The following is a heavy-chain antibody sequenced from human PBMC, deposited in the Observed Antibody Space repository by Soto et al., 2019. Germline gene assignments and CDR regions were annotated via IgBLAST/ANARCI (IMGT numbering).Heavy chain of an antibody. Sequence: QVHLVQSGAEVKKPGASVKVSCQASGYAFTTYGITWVRQAPGQGLEWMGWISAHNGNTNYAQKLQGRVTVTRDTSTSTAYMELTRVRSDDTAVYYCARGRYGDYWGQGALVTVSS. V-gene: IGHV1-18*01. CDR2: ISAHNGNT. D-gene: IGHD1-1*01. CDR1: GYAFTTYG. CDR3: ARGRYGDY. J-gene: IGHJ4*02.